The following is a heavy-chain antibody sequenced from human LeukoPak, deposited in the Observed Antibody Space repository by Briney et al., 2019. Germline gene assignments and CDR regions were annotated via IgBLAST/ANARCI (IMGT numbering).Heavy chain of an antibody. J-gene: IGHJ4*02. V-gene: IGHV3-21*01. D-gene: IGHD4-11*01. Sequence: PGGSLRLSCAASGFTFSSYSMNWVRQAPGKGLEWVSSISSSSSYIYYADSVKGRFTISRDNAKNSLYLQMNSLRAEDTAVYYCASLPLQQLRRGYWGQGTLVTVSS. CDR3: ASLPLQQLRRGY. CDR1: GFTFSSYS. CDR2: ISSSSSYI.